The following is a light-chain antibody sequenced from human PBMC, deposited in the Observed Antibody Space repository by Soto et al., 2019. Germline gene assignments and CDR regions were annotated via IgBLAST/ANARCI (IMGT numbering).Light chain of an antibody. Sequence: EIVLTQSPGTLSLSPGERATLSCRASQTVNSNYLAWYQQRSGQAPRLLIYGASTRAADIPNRFSGSGSGTDFTRPICRLEPGDFAVYYCQQYDTSPLITFGGGKQVEIK. J-gene: IGKJ4*01. CDR2: GAS. CDR3: QQYDTSPLIT. V-gene: IGKV3-20*01. CDR1: QTVNSNY.